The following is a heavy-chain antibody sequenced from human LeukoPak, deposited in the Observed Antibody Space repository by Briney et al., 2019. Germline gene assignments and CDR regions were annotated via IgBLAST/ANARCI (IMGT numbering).Heavy chain of an antibody. CDR1: GGSISSYY. CDR2: IYTSGST. CDR3: ARGTVHPYYYYYYMDV. D-gene: IGHD4-11*01. J-gene: IGHJ6*03. V-gene: IGHV4-4*07. Sequence: SETLSLTCTVSGGSISSYYWSWIRQPAGKGLKWIGRIYTSGSTNYNPSLKSRVTMSVDTSKNQFSLKLSSVTAADTAVYYCARGTVHPYYYYYYMDVWGKGTTVTVSS.